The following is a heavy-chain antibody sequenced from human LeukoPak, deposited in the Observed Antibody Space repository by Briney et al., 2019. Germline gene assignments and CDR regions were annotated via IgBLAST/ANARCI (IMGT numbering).Heavy chain of an antibody. CDR1: GYTFTSYE. J-gene: IGHJ3*02. CDR2: MNPNSGNT. CDR3: ARAFYDSSGYHDAFDI. Sequence: ASVKVSCKASGYTFTSYEINWVRQATGQGLEWMGWMNPNSGNTGYAQKFQGRVTITRDTSISTAYMELSSLRSEDTAVYYCARAFYDSSGYHDAFDIWGQGTMVTVSS. D-gene: IGHD3-22*01. V-gene: IGHV1-8*03.